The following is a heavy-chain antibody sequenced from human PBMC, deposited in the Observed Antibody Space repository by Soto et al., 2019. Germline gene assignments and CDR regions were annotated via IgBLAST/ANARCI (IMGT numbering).Heavy chain of an antibody. CDR1: GFTFRSYA. Sequence: EVQLVESGGGLVQPGGSLRLSCAASGFTFRSYAMHWVRQAPGKGLEYVSAISSNGGSTYYANSVKGRVTISRDNSKNPLYLQMGGLRAEDMAVYYCARGPGYYFDYWGQVTLVTVSS. J-gene: IGHJ4*02. CDR2: ISSNGGST. CDR3: ARGPGYYFDY. V-gene: IGHV3-64*01.